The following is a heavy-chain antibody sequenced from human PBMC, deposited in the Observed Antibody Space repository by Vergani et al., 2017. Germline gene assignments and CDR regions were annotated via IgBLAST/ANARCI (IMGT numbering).Heavy chain of an antibody. J-gene: IGHJ6*02. CDR3: AKANTRNSGYDYLYYYHAMDF. CDR2: IWYDASYK. Sequence: QVQLVESGGGVVQPGRSLRLSCVASGFTFSSNGMHWVRQAPGKGLEWVALIWYDASYKFYADSVKGRFTISKDNSNNTLYLQMNSLSAGDTAGYYCAKANTRNSGYDYLYYYHAMDFWGQGTTVTVSS. CDR1: GFTFSSNG. V-gene: IGHV3-33*06. D-gene: IGHD5-12*01.